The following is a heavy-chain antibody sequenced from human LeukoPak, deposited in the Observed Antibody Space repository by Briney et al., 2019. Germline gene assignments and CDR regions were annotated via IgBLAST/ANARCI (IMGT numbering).Heavy chain of an antibody. CDR1: GGSFSGYY. V-gene: IGHV4-34*01. CDR3: ARGRQEVSMIVVVRTAVSYYLDV. Sequence: SETLSLTCAVYGGSFSGYYWTWIRQAPGKGLEWIGEINPSGRISYNPSLKSRLTISVDASKNQFSLNLRSLTAADTAVYYCARGRQEVSMIVVVRTAVSYYLDVWGKGTTVTVS. D-gene: IGHD3-22*01. J-gene: IGHJ6*03. CDR2: INPSGRI.